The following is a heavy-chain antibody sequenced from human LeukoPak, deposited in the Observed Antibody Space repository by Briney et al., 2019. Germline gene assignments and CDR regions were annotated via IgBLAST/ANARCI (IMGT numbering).Heavy chain of an antibody. CDR2: INHSGST. CDR3: ARDLGRDGYNHGY. J-gene: IGHJ4*02. D-gene: IGHD5-24*01. Sequence: SETLSLTCAVYGGSFSGYYWSWIRQPPGKGLEWIGEINHSGSTNYNPSLKCRVTISVDTSKNQFSLKLSSVTAADTAVYYCARDLGRDGYNHGYWGQGTLVTVSS. V-gene: IGHV4-34*01. CDR1: GGSFSGYY.